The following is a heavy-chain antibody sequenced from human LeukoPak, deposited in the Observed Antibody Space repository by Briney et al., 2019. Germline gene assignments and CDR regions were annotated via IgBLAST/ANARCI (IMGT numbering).Heavy chain of an antibody. CDR2: IIPIFGTA. J-gene: IGHJ4*02. V-gene: IGHV1-69*13. D-gene: IGHD3-10*01. Sequence: ASVKVSCKASGGTFSSYAISWVRQAPGQGLEWKGAIIPIFGTANYAQKFQGRVTITADESTSTAYMELSSLRSEDTAVYYCAAASQLLWFGEFGYWGQGTLVTVSS. CDR3: AAASQLLWFGEFGY. CDR1: GGTFSSYA.